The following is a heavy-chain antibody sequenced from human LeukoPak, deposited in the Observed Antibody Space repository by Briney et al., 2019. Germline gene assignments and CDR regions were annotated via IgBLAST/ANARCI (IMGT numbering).Heavy chain of an antibody. CDR3: ARGGVRFSMGDVFDI. D-gene: IGHD2-8*01. CDR1: GGTFSSYG. Sequence: ASVKVSCKASGGTFSSYGISWVRQAPGQGLAWMGWISAYNGKTDYAQELQDRVTMTTDTSTSTAYMELRSLRSDDTAVYYCARGGVRFSMGDVFDIWGQGTMVTVSS. CDR2: ISAYNGKT. J-gene: IGHJ3*02. V-gene: IGHV1-18*01.